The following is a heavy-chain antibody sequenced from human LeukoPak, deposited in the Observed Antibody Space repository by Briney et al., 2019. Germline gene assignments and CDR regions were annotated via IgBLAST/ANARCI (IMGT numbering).Heavy chain of an antibody. D-gene: IGHD3-10*01. J-gene: IGHJ4*02. CDR2: ISAYNGNT. V-gene: IGHV1-18*01. Sequence: ASVKVSCKASGYTFTSYSISWVRQAPGQGLEWMGWISAYNGNTNYAQKLQGRVTMTTDTSTSTAHMELRSLRSDDTAVYYCATSYYYGSGSYLRAFDYWGQGTLVTVSS. CDR3: ATSYYYGSGSYLRAFDY. CDR1: GYTFTSYS.